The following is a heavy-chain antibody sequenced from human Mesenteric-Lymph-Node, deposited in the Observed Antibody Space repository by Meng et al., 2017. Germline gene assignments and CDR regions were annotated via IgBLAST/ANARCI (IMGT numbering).Heavy chain of an antibody. V-gene: IGHV1-69*05. CDR2: ILPIFSTT. D-gene: IGHD3-16*02. CDR1: GGPYSNYA. Sequence: SVKVSCKASGGPYSNYAINWVRQAPGQGLEWIGRILPIFSTTDYAQSVQGRVTVTTDEFTNTAYMELRSLRSEDTAVYYCAKDPAAGSLVFDYWGQGTLVTVSS. J-gene: IGHJ4*02. CDR3: AKDPAAGSLVFDY.